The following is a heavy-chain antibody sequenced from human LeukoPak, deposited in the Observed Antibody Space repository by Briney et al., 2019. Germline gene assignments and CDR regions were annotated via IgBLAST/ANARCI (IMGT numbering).Heavy chain of an antibody. Sequence: GSLRLSCAVSGITLGNYGMSWVRQAPGKGLELVAGISDSGGRTNYADSVKGRFTISRDNPKNTLYLQMNSLRAEDTAVYFCAKRGVVIRVILVGFHKEAYYFDSWGQGALVTVSS. CDR1: GITLGNYG. V-gene: IGHV3-23*01. D-gene: IGHD3-22*01. CDR2: ISDSGGRT. CDR3: AKRGVVIRVILVGFHKEAYYFDS. J-gene: IGHJ4*02.